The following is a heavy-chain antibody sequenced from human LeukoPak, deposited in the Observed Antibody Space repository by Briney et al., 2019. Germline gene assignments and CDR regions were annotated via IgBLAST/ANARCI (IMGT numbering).Heavy chain of an antibody. Sequence: VASVKVSCKASGGTFSSYAISWVRQAPGQGLEWMGGIIPIFGTANYAQKFQGRVTITADKSTSTAYMELSSLRSEDTAVYYCARGRAQWLVPLGQHFDYWGQGTLVTVSS. CDR3: ARGRAQWLVPLGQHFDY. V-gene: IGHV1-69*06. CDR2: IIPIFGTA. J-gene: IGHJ4*02. CDR1: GGTFSSYA. D-gene: IGHD6-19*01.